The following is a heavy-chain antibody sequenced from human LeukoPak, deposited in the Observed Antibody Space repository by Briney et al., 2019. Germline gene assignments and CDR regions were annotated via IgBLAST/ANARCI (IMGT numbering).Heavy chain of an antibody. D-gene: IGHD2/OR15-2a*01. V-gene: IGHV3-30-3*01. CDR3: ARGKTATTFLNY. J-gene: IGHJ4*02. CDR2: ISYDGNST. CDR1: GFTFNKYA. Sequence: GKSLRLTCAASGFTFNKYAIHWVRQAPGKGLEWVSVISYDGNSTYYADSVRGRFTISRDNSKNSLYLQVNSLRPEDTAVYYCARGKTATTFLNYWGQGTLVTVSS.